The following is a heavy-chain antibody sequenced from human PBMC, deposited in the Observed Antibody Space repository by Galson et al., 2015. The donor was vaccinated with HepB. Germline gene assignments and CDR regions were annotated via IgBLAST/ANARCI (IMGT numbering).Heavy chain of an antibody. D-gene: IGHD1-26*01. Sequence: SVKVSCKASGYTFTSYGISWVRQAPGQGLEWMGWISAYNGNTNYAQKLRGRVTMTTDTSTSTAYMELRSLRSDDTAVYYCARVPLSPRSGSYDYWGQGTLVTVSS. J-gene: IGHJ4*02. V-gene: IGHV1-18*04. CDR1: GYTFTSYG. CDR3: ARVPLSPRSGSYDY. CDR2: ISAYNGNT.